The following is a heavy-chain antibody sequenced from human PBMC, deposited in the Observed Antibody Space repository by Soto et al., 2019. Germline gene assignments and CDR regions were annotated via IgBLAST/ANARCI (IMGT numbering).Heavy chain of an antibody. D-gene: IGHD6-19*01. Sequence: SVKVSCKASGGTFSSYAISWVRQAPGQGLEWMGGIIPIFGTANYAQKFQGRVTITADESTSAAYMELSSLRSEDTAVYYCARKRIAVAGSDYYYGMDVWGQGTTVTVSS. CDR3: ARKRIAVAGSDYYYGMDV. CDR2: IIPIFGTA. J-gene: IGHJ6*02. V-gene: IGHV1-69*13. CDR1: GGTFSSYA.